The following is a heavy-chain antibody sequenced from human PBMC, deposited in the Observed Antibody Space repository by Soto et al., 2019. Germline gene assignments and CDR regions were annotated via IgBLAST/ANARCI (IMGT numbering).Heavy chain of an antibody. D-gene: IGHD6-25*01. V-gene: IGHV3-30*18. J-gene: IGHJ6*02. CDR1: GFTFSSYG. CDR2: ISYEGSNK. Sequence: QVPLVESGGGVVQPGRSLRLSCAASGFTFSSYGMHWVRQAPGKGLEWVAVISYEGSNKYYADSVKVRFPSSRDNSTNALYLQMNSLRADDTAVYYCAKDRRPNYYDGMDVWGQGTTVTVSS. CDR3: AKDRRPNYYDGMDV.